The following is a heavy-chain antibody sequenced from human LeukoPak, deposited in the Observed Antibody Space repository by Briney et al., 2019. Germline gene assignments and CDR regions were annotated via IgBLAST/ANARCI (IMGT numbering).Heavy chain of an antibody. CDR2: ISQSGST. CDR3: ALSTTRVTTRTLDH. V-gene: IGHV4-34*01. Sequence: SETLSLTCAVHGGSFSNYFWTWIRQPPGKGLEWIGEISQSGSTRYNPSLESRVSISVDMSNNQSPLRLSSMTAADTAIYFCALSTTRVTTRTLDHWGQGTLVTVSS. CDR1: GGSFSNYF. J-gene: IGHJ4*02. D-gene: IGHD4-17*01.